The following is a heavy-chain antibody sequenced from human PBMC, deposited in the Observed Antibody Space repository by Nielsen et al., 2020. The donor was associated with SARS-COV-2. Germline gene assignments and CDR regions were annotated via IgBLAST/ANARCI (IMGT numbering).Heavy chain of an antibody. D-gene: IGHD3-10*01. Sequence: GESLKISCAASGFTFNIYAMAWVRRAAGRGLQWVTGASASGGSTYYTDSVKGRFSISRDNSKNTLFLQMHSLRVEDTALYYCAKDGVVRGDALDLWGQGTMVTVSS. CDR3: AKDGVVRGDALDL. J-gene: IGHJ3*01. CDR2: ASASGGST. V-gene: IGHV3-23*01. CDR1: GFTFNIYA.